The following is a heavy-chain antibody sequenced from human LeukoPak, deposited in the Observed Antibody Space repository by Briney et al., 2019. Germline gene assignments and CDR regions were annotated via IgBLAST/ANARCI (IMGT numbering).Heavy chain of an antibody. CDR1: GYSISSGYY. D-gene: IGHD6-19*01. V-gene: IGHV4-38-2*02. Sequence: SETLSLTCTVSGYSISSGYYWGWIRQPPGKGLGWIGSIYHSGSTYYNPSLKSRVTISVDTSKNQFSLKLSSVTAADTALYYCARDATAVAENWFDPWGQGILVTVSS. CDR2: IYHSGST. J-gene: IGHJ5*02. CDR3: ARDATAVAENWFDP.